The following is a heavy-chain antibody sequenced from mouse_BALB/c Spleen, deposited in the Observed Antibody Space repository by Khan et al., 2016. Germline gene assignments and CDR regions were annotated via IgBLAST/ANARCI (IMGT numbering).Heavy chain of an antibody. V-gene: IGHV1-87*01. Sequence: QVRLQQSGAELARPGASVKLSCKASGYTFTSYWMQWVKQRPGQGLEWIGAIYPGDGDTRYTQKFKGTATFTADKSSSTAYMQLSSLASEDSAAYYCASYYGSSYDYFDYWGQGTTLTVSS. CDR1: GYTFTSYW. CDR3: ASYYGSSYDYFDY. J-gene: IGHJ2*01. D-gene: IGHD1-1*01. CDR2: IYPGDGDT.